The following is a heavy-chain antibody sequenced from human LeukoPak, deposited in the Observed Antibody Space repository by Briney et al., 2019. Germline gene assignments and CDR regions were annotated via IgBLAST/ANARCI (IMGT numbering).Heavy chain of an antibody. Sequence: GGSLRLSCGGTGFTFRSYDMHWVRQAPGKGLEWVAGIAYDGSNKDHADAVKGRFTISRDNAKNSLFLQMSNLRDDDTAIYYCARHVGISFWGQGTLVTVSS. V-gene: IGHV3-30*04. J-gene: IGHJ4*02. CDR1: GFTFRSYD. CDR3: ARHVGISF. D-gene: IGHD7-27*01. CDR2: IAYDGSNK.